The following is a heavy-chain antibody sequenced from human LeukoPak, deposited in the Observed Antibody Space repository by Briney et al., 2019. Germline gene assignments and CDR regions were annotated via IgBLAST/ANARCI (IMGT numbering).Heavy chain of an antibody. V-gene: IGHV4-4*07. CDR2: IYTSGST. CDR1: GGSISIYY. CDR3: AREAADSSGYRPFDY. J-gene: IGHJ4*02. Sequence: SETLSLTCTVSGGSISIYYWSWIRQPAGKGREWIERIYTSGSTNYNPSLKSPVAMSVDTSKNKFSLKLSSVTAADTAAYYCAREAADSSGYRPFDYWGQGTLVTVS. D-gene: IGHD3-22*01.